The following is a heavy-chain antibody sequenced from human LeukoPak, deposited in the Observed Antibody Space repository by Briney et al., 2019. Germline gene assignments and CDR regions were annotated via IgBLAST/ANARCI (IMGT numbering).Heavy chain of an antibody. Sequence: SETLSLTCGVSGYSISSGYYWGWIRQPPGKGLEWIGSIYHSGSTYYKPSLKSRVTISVDTSKNQFSLKLNSVTAADTAAYYCAREDYDSSGYYRPFWGQGTLVTVAS. J-gene: IGHJ1*01. CDR1: GYSISSGYY. D-gene: IGHD3-22*01. CDR3: AREDYDSSGYYRPF. V-gene: IGHV4-38-2*02. CDR2: IYHSGST.